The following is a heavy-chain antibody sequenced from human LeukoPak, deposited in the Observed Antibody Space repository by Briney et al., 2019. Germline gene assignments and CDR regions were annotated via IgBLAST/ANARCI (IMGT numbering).Heavy chain of an antibody. CDR1: GFTFSSYS. CDR2: ISGSGGST. J-gene: IGHJ4*02. Sequence: GGSLRLSCAASGFTFSSYSMNWVRQAPGKGLEWVSAISGSGGSTYYADSVKGRFTISRDNSKNTLYLQMNSLRAEDTAVYYCAKGGYAQPIDYWGQGTLVTVSS. V-gene: IGHV3-23*01. CDR3: AKGGYAQPIDY. D-gene: IGHD2-2*01.